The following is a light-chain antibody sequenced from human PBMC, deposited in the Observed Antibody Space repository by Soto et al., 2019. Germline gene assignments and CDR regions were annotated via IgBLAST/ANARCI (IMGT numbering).Light chain of an antibody. CDR1: QGIRSY. V-gene: IGKV1-27*01. CDR3: QSYDGAPFT. J-gene: IGKJ3*01. CDR2: GTS. Sequence: DIQMTQSPSSLSASVEDRVTITCRARQGIRSYLAWYQQKPGKVPRLLIYGTSTLESGVPSRFSGSGSGTEFTLTISSLQPEDVATYYCQSYDGAPFTFGPGTKVDLK.